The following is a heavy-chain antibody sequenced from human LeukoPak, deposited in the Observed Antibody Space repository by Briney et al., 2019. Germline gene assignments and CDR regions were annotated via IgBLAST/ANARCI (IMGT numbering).Heavy chain of an antibody. CDR3: ARGGSNWFDP. D-gene: IGHD2-15*01. V-gene: IGHV1-8*02. CDR1: GYTFTGYY. J-gene: IGHJ5*02. Sequence: ASVKVSCKASGYTFTGYYMHWVRQATGQGLEWMGWMNPNSGNTGYAQKFQGRVTMTRNTSISTAYMELSSLRSEDTAVYYCARGGSNWFDPWGQRTLVTVSS. CDR2: MNPNSGNT.